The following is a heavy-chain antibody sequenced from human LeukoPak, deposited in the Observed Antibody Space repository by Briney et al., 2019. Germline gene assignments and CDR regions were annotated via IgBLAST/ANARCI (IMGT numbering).Heavy chain of an antibody. CDR2: FYADGST. V-gene: IGHV4-4*07. CDR3: AREVWEADAFDI. J-gene: IGHJ3*02. Sequence: PSETLSLTCTVSGGSISSYYWSLIRQPAGKGLEWIGRFYADGSTHYNPSLKSRVTMSIDTSKNRFSLKLTFVTAADTAVYYCAREVWEADAFDIWGQGTVVTVSS. D-gene: IGHD3-16*01. CDR1: GGSISSYY.